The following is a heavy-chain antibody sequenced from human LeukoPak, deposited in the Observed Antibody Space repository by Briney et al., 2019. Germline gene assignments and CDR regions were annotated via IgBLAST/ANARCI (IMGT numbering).Heavy chain of an antibody. Sequence: GGSLRLSCAASGFTFSSYAMDWVRQAPEKGLEYVSTISSNGGSTYYANSVKGRFTISRDNSKNTLYLQMGSLRAEDMAVYYCARQYYDSSGYYYYYMDVWGKGTTVTVSS. J-gene: IGHJ6*03. D-gene: IGHD3-22*01. CDR3: ARQYYDSSGYYYYYMDV. CDR1: GFTFSSYA. CDR2: ISSNGGST. V-gene: IGHV3-64*01.